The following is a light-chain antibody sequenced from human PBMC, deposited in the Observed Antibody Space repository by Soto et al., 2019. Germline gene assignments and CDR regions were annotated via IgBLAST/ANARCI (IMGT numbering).Light chain of an antibody. J-gene: IGKJ2*01. CDR1: QSVSIN. Sequence: EIVMTKSPATLSVSPGERATLSCRASQSVSINLAWYQQKPGQAPRLLIYGASTRVTGIPARFSGSGSGTEFTLTISSLQSEDFAVYYCQQYNNWPYTFGQGTKLEIK. CDR3: QQYNNWPYT. V-gene: IGKV3-15*01. CDR2: GAS.